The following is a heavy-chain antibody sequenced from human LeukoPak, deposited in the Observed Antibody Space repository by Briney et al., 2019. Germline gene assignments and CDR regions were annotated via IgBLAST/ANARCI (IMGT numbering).Heavy chain of an antibody. V-gene: IGHV3-7*01. CDR1: GFTFSSYW. J-gene: IGHJ4*02. CDR3: ARDTSTSCYDY. Sequence: GGSLRLSCAASGFTFSSYWMSWVRQAPGKGLEWVANIKQDGSDKYYVDSVKGRLTISRDNAKNSLCLQMNSLSAEDTAVYYCARDTSTSCYDYWGQGTLVTVSS. CDR2: IKQDGSDK. D-gene: IGHD2-2*01.